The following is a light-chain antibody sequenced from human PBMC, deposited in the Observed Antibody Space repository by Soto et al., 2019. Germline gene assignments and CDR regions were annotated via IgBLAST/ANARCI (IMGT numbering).Light chain of an antibody. CDR1: QSVSSSY. CDR2: GAS. Sequence: EIVLTQSPGTLSLSPGERATLSCRASQSVSSSYLAWYQQKPGQAPRLLIYGASSRATGIPSRFSGSGSETDFTLTISRLEPEDFSVYYCQKYGSSPLLTFGGGTKVEIK. J-gene: IGKJ4*01. V-gene: IGKV3-20*01. CDR3: QKYGSSPLLT.